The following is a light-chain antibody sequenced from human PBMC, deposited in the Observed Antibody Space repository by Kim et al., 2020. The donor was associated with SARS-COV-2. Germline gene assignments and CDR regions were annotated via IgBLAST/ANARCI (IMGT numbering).Light chain of an antibody. J-gene: IGKJ4*01. CDR3: HHYNNWPLT. Sequence: EIVMTQSPATLSVSPGERATLSCRASQSVSSNLAWYQQKPGQPPRLLIYGASTRATGIPVRFSGSGSGTEFTLTISSLQSEDFAVYYCHHYNNWPLTFGGGTKVDIK. V-gene: IGKV3-15*01. CDR1: QSVSSN. CDR2: GAS.